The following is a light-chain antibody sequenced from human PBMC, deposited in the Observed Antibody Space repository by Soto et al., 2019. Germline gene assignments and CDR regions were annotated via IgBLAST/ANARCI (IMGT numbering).Light chain of an antibody. V-gene: IGKV1-5*03. J-gene: IGKJ5*01. Sequence: DIQMTQSPSTLSASVGDRVTITCRASQSISSWLAWYQQKPGKAPKLLIYKASSLESGVPSRFSGSGSGTEFTLTISSLQPDDVATYYCQQYNSDPLTFGRGTRVEIK. CDR1: QSISSW. CDR3: QQYNSDPLT. CDR2: KAS.